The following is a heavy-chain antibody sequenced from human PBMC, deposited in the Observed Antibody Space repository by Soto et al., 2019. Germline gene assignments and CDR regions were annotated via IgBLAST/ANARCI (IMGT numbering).Heavy chain of an antibody. Sequence: QVQLVESGGGVVQPGRSLRLSCAASGLTFTNHGMHWVRQAPGKGLEWVAHISYDGTTEHYADSVKGRFTISRDNPNNTVHLQLNTLRPEDTAVYYCAKDRLSNWNEPLDFWGQGTLVTVSS. J-gene: IGHJ4*02. CDR3: AKDRLSNWNEPLDF. V-gene: IGHV3-30*18. D-gene: IGHD1-20*01. CDR1: GLTFTNHG. CDR2: ISYDGTTE.